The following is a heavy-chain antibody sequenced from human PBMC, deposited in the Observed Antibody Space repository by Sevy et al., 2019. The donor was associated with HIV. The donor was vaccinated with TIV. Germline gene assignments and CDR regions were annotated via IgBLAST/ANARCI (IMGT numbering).Heavy chain of an antibody. CDR1: GLTLTTTG. Sequence: GGSLRLSCAASGLTLTTTGMSWVRQAPGKGLEWVAGVTSEGTTYYADSVRDRFTVSRDNSKNTLYIQLTSLRADDTAVFYCAGGDTTMITDLDYWGQGTLVTVSS. J-gene: IGHJ4*02. CDR3: AGGDTTMITDLDY. D-gene: IGHD3-16*01. V-gene: IGHV3-23*01. CDR2: VTSEGTT.